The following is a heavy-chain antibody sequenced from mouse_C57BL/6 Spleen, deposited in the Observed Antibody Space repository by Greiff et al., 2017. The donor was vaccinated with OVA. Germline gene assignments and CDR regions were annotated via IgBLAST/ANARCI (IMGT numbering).Heavy chain of an antibody. V-gene: IGHV5-17*01. CDR2: ISSGSSTI. J-gene: IGHJ1*03. CDR3: ARDGYRYFDV. CDR1: GFTFSDYG. D-gene: IGHD2-3*01. Sequence: EVMLVESGGGLVKPGGSLKLSCAASGFTFSDYGMHWVRQAPEKGLEWVAYISSGSSTIYYADTVKGRFTISRDNAKSTLFLQMTSLRSEDTAMYYCARDGYRYFDVWGTGTTVTVSS.